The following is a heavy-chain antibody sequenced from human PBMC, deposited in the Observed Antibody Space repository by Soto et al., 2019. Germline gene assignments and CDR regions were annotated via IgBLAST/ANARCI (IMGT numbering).Heavy chain of an antibody. Sequence: ASVKVSCKASGYTFTSYGISWVRQAPGQGLEWMGWISAYNGNTNYARKFQGRVTITADESTSTAYMELSSLRSEDTAVYYCARDSSNRWYYFDYWGQGTLVTVSS. CDR3: ARDSSNRWYYFDY. CDR1: GYTFTSYG. J-gene: IGHJ4*02. V-gene: IGHV1-18*04. CDR2: ISAYNGNT. D-gene: IGHD2-15*01.